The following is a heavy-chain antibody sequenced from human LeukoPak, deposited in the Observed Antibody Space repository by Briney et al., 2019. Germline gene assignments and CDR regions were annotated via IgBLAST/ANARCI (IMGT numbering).Heavy chain of an antibody. CDR1: GGSISSGGYY. CDR3: ARAASGTMGDLYIDY. D-gene: IGHD2-21*02. CDR2: IYYNGST. Sequence: PSETLSLTCTVSGGSISSGGYYWSWIRQHPGKGLEWIGYIYYNGSTYYNPSLKSRVTISVDTSKNQFSLKLSSVTAADTAVYYCARAASGTMGDLYIDYWGQGTLVTVSS. J-gene: IGHJ4*02. V-gene: IGHV4-31*03.